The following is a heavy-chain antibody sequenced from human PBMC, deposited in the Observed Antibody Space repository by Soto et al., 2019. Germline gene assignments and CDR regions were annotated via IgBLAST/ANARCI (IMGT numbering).Heavy chain of an antibody. V-gene: IGHV1-69*06. J-gene: IGHJ6*02. CDR1: DYTFSIYG. CDR2: IIPIFNTA. D-gene: IGHD2-2*01. Sequence: GASVKVSCKASDYTFSIYGFSWVRQAPGQGLEWMGGIIPIFNTANYAQKFQGRVTITADKSTSTAYMELSSLRSEDTAVYYCARGLVVPAGIRYYYYGMDVWGQGTTVTVSS. CDR3: ARGLVVPAGIRYYYYGMDV.